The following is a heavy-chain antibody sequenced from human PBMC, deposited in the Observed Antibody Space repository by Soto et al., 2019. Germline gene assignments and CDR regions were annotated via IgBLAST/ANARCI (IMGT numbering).Heavy chain of an antibody. Sequence: GASVKVSSKASGYTFTSYAMHWVRQAPGQRLEWMGWINAGNGNTKYSQKFQGRVTITRDTSASTAYMELSSLRSEDTAVYYCARDQAILEWLLDAFDIWGQGTMVTVSS. CDR2: INAGNGNT. D-gene: IGHD3-3*01. CDR3: ARDQAILEWLLDAFDI. V-gene: IGHV1-3*01. J-gene: IGHJ3*02. CDR1: GYTFTSYA.